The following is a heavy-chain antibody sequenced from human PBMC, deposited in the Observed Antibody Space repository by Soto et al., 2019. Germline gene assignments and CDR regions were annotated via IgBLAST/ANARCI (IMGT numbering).Heavy chain of an antibody. D-gene: IGHD2-21*02. J-gene: IGHJ4*02. CDR2: IYHSGST. Sequence: TLSLTCAVSGGSISSGGYSWSWIRQPPGKGLEWIGYIYHSGSTYYNPSLKSRVTISVDRSKNQFSLKLSSVTAADTAVYYCARTPMAYCGGDCYLYYFDYWGQGTLVTVSS. CDR1: GGSISSGGYS. V-gene: IGHV4-30-2*01. CDR3: ARTPMAYCGGDCYLYYFDY.